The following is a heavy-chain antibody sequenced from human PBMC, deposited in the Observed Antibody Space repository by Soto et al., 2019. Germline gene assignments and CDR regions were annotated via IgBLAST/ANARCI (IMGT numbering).Heavy chain of an antibody. V-gene: IGHV4-30-4*01. CDR2: IYYSGST. CDR1: GGSISSGDYY. D-gene: IGHD3-3*01. CDR3: ARARGAYYDFCSGGLSGYNWFDP. J-gene: IGHJ5*02. Sequence: SETLSLTCTVSGGSISSGDYYWSWIRQPPGKGLEWIGSIYYSGSTYYNPSLKGRVTISVDTSKYQFSLKLSSMTAADTAVYYWARARGAYYDFCSGGLSGYNWFDPWGQGTLVTVSS.